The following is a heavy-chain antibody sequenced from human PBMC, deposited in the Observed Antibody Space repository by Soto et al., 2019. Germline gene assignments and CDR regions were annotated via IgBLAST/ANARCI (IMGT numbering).Heavy chain of an antibody. CDR2: SNGANGNT. CDR3: ARWKGMEENYYYHGMDV. D-gene: IGHD1-1*01. CDR1: GYSFSTYS. Sequence: QVHVVQSGAEVKKPGAAVTGACKASGYSFSTYSMHWVRQAPGQGLEWMGWSNGANGNTRYSQKFKDRVSISRDTTASTGYMELSRIRSEDTAVYDCARWKGMEENYYYHGMDVWGQGTTVIVSS. J-gene: IGHJ6*02. V-gene: IGHV1-3*01.